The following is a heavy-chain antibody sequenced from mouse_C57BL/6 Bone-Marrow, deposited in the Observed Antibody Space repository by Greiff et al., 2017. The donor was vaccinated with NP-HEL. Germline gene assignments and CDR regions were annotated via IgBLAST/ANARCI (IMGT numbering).Heavy chain of an antibody. CDR1: GFTFSDYY. D-gene: IGHD2-4*01. Sequence: EVKLMESGGGLVQPGGSLKLSCAASGFTFSDYYMYWVRQTPEKRLEWVAYISNGGGSTYYPDTVKGRFTLSRDNAKNTLYLQMSRLKSEDTAMYYCARQGDSYYDYFYAMDYWGQGTSVTVSS. V-gene: IGHV5-12*01. CDR3: ARQGDSYYDYFYAMDY. CDR2: ISNGGGST. J-gene: IGHJ4*01.